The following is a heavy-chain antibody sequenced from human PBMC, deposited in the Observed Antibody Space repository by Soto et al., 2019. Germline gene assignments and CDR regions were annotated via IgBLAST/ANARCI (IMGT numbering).Heavy chain of an antibody. CDR1: GYTFTSYA. CDR2: INAGNGNT. V-gene: IGHV1-3*01. CDR3: ARRDSSSWGVYYMDV. D-gene: IGHD6-13*01. J-gene: IGHJ6*03. Sequence: QVQLVQSGAEVKKPGASVKVSCKASGYTFTSYAMHWVRQAPGQRLEWMGWINAGNGNTKYSQKFQGRVTITRDTSASTAYMELSSLRSEDTAVYYCARRDSSSWGVYYMDVWGKGTTVTVSS.